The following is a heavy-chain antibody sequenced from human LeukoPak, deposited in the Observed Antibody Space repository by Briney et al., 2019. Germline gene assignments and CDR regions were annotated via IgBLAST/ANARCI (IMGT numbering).Heavy chain of an antibody. CDR3: ARDHTYYDILTGYSFGAFDI. V-gene: IGHV4-59*01. J-gene: IGHJ3*02. Sequence: PSETLSLTCTVSGGSISSYYWSWIRQPPGKGLEWIGYIYYSGSTNYNPSLKSRVTISVDTSKNQFSLKLSSVTAAYAAVYYCARDHTYYDILTGYSFGAFDIWGQGTMVTVSS. CDR2: IYYSGST. CDR1: GGSISSYY. D-gene: IGHD3-9*01.